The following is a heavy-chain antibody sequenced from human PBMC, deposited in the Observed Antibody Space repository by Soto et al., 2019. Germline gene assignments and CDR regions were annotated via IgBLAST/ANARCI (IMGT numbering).Heavy chain of an antibody. V-gene: IGHV4-4*07. CDR2: VHSTGST. CDR1: GGSMSGYH. D-gene: IGHD3-10*01. J-gene: IGHJ4*02. Sequence: QVELQESGPRLVRPSETLYLTCTVSGGSMSGYHWSWVRQPAGKGLEWIGRVHSTGSTDYNPSVESRITVSLDTSKKQFSLKLRSVTAADTALYFCARDSVSLTHVDYWGQGILVTASS. CDR3: ARDSVSLTHVDY.